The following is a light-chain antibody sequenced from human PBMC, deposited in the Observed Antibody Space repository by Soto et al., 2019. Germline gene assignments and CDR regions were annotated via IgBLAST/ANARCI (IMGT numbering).Light chain of an antibody. V-gene: IGKV1-5*01. CDR3: QQHYTYTWT. CDR2: DAS. CDR1: ESISGW. J-gene: IGKJ1*01. Sequence: DIQMTQSPSTLSASVGDRVTITCRASESISGWLAWYQQKPGEAPKLLIYDASTLESGVPSRFSGSGSETQFTLTISSLQPEDFATYYCQQHYTYTWTFGQGTKVHIK.